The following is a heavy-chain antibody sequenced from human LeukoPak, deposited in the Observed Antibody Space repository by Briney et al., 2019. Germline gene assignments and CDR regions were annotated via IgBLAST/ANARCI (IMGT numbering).Heavy chain of an antibody. V-gene: IGHV1-69*01. Sequence: SVKVSCKASGGTFSSYAISWVRQAPGQGLEWMGGIIPIFGTANYAQKFRGRVTITADESTSTAYMELSSLRSEDTAVYYCARDTFGVVISYYYYYYMDVWGKGTTVTVSS. CDR2: IIPIFGTA. CDR3: ARDTFGVVISYYYYYYMDV. D-gene: IGHD3-3*01. J-gene: IGHJ6*03. CDR1: GGTFSSYA.